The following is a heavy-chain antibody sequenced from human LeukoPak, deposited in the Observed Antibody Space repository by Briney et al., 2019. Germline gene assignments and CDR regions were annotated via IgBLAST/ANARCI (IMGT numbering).Heavy chain of an antibody. CDR3: AKEHMAAAVYYFDY. CDR2: INPNT. D-gene: IGHD2-15*01. V-gene: IGHV3-53*01. Sequence: GGSLRLSCAASGFTVSSNYMSWVRQAPGKGLEWVSSINPNTYYADSVKGRFTISGDNSKNTLYLQMNSLRAEDTAVYYCAKEHMAAAVYYFDYWGQGTLVTVSS. J-gene: IGHJ4*02. CDR1: GFTVSSNY.